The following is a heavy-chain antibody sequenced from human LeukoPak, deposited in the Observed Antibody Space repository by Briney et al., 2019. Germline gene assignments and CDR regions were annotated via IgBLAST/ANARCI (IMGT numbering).Heavy chain of an antibody. CDR1: GFTFSSYA. V-gene: IGHV3-23*01. Sequence: PGGSLRLSCAASGFTFSSYAMSWVRQAPGKGLEWVSAISGSGGSTYYADSVKGRFTISRDNSKNTLYLQMNSLRAEDTAVYYCAKVFASCSGGSCYPDYFDYWGQGTLVTVSS. CDR2: ISGSGGST. CDR3: AKVFASCSGGSCYPDYFDY. J-gene: IGHJ4*02. D-gene: IGHD2-15*01.